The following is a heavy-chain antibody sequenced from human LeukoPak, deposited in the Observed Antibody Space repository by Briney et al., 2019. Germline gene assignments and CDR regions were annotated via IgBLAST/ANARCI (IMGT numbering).Heavy chain of an antibody. D-gene: IGHD6-19*01. CDR2: INHSGST. V-gene: IGHV4-34*01. J-gene: IGHJ5*02. CDR3: GGWLYEITGNWFDP. Sequence: SETLSLTCAVYGGSFSGYYWSWIRQPPGKGLEWIGEINHSGSTNYNPSPKSRVTTSVDTSKNQFSLKLSSVTAADTAVYYCGGWLYEITGNWFDPWGQGTLVTVSS. CDR1: GGSFSGYY.